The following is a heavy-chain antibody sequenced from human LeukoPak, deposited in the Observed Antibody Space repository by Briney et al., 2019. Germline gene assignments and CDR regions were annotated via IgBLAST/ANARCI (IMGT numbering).Heavy chain of an antibody. CDR3: ARDFRGYDAFDI. CDR1: GGSISSGDYY. Sequence: SETLSLTCTVPGGSISSGDYYWSWIRQPPGKGLEWIGFIYYIGRTNSNPSLESRVTISVDTSKNQFSLKLSSVTAADTAVYYCARDFRGYDAFDIWGQGTMITVSS. J-gene: IGHJ3*02. V-gene: IGHV4-30-4*01. D-gene: IGHD3-16*01. CDR2: IYYIGRT.